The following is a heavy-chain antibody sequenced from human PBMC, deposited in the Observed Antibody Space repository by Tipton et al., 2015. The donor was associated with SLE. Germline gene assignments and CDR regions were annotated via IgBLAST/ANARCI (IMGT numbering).Heavy chain of an antibody. CDR2: IWYDGSNK. D-gene: IGHD6-19*01. J-gene: IGHJ3*02. Sequence: SLRLSCAASGFTFSSYGMHWVRQAPGKGLEWVAVIWYDGSNKYYADSVKGRFTISRDNSKNTLYLQMNSLRAEDTAVYYCARASIAVAGKDAFDIWVQGTMVTVSS. CDR1: GFTFSSYG. V-gene: IGHV3-33*01. CDR3: ARASIAVAGKDAFDI.